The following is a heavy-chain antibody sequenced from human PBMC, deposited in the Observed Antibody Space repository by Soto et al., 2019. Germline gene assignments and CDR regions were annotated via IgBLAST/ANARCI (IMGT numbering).Heavy chain of an antibody. CDR1: GGSISSYY. CDR2: IYNSGNT. CDR3: ARDLKEYCSDGKCNWFDP. D-gene: IGHD2-15*01. V-gene: IGHV4-59*01. Sequence: SETLSLTCTVSGGSISSYYWNWIRQPPGKGLEWIGYIYNSGNTNYNPSLRSRVTISVDASKNQISLQVRSATAADAAVYYCARDLKEYCSDGKCNWFDPWGQGTLVTVSS. J-gene: IGHJ5*02.